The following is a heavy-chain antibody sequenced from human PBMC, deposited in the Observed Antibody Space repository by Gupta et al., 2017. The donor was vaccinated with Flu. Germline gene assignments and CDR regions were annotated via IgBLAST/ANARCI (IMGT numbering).Heavy chain of an antibody. CDR2: IDKTGSQT. D-gene: IGHD3-10*01. V-gene: IGHV3-23*05. Sequence: EVQLLESGGGLVQPGGSLRLSCAGSGFTFSDYHMSWVRQAPGGGLEWVSLIDKTGSQTDDAASVRGRVTISRDNAKGMMFLLMNNLRAEDTTVYFWATGGLPKAGYDYWGQGTLVTVSS. CDR1: GFTFSDYH. J-gene: IGHJ4*02. CDR3: ATGGLPKAGYDY.